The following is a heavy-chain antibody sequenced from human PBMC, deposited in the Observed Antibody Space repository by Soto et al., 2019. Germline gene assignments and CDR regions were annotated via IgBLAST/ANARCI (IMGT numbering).Heavy chain of an antibody. D-gene: IGHD5-12*01. CDR3: AKDSGYSSYDVYDYYYGMNV. CDR1: GFTFSLYG. V-gene: IGHV3-30*18. CDR2: ASDDGSNK. J-gene: IGHJ6*02. Sequence: QLVESGGGVVQPGRSLRLSCAASGFTFSLYGMHWVRQAPGKGLEWVAVASDDGSNKYYADSVKGRFTISRDNSKNTLYQQMNSLRAEDTAVYYCAKDSGYSSYDVYDYYYGMNVWGQGTTVTVSS.